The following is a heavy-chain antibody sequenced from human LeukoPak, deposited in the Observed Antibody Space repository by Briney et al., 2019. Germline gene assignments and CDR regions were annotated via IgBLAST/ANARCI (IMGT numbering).Heavy chain of an antibody. J-gene: IGHJ4*02. Sequence: GGSLRLSCAASGFTFSSYWMHWVRQAPGKGLVWVSRINSDGSSTSYADSVKGRFTISRDNAKNTLYLQMNSLRAEDTAVYYCASLNPSVSIAVWGQGTLVTVSS. CDR1: GFTFSSYW. CDR3: ASLNPSVSIAV. V-gene: IGHV3-74*01. CDR2: INSDGSST. D-gene: IGHD6-19*01.